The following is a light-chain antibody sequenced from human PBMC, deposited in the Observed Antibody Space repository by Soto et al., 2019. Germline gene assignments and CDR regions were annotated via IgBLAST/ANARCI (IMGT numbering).Light chain of an antibody. Sequence: EIVLTQSPGTLSLSPGERATLSCRASQSVPKNYLAWYQQKPGQAPRLLIHDASSRATGIPDRFSGSGSGTDFTFTISRLEPEDFAVYYCQQCSTSPLTFGGGTKVEIK. CDR1: QSVPKNY. CDR2: DAS. J-gene: IGKJ4*01. V-gene: IGKV3-20*01. CDR3: QQCSTSPLT.